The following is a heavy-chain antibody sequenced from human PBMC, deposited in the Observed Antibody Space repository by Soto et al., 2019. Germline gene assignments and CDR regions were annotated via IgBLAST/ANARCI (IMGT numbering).Heavy chain of an antibody. J-gene: IGHJ6*02. CDR1: GGAFSDYA. D-gene: IGHD2-15*01. V-gene: IGHV1-69*12. CDR2: IMPIFRAP. CDR3: ASWLKGPDIGNYYYGMDV. Sequence: QVQLVQSGAEVKKPGSSVKVSCKASGGAFSDYAFSWVRQAPGQGLEWLGGIMPIFRAPDYAQKFQGRVTITEDEFTSTAYMEMNSLRSEDTAVYYCASWLKGPDIGNYYYGMDVCGQGTTVTVS.